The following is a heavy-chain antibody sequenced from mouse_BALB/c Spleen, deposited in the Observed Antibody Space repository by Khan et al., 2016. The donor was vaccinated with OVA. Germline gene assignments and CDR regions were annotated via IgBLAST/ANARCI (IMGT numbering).Heavy chain of an antibody. D-gene: IGHD1-2*01. CDR3: ARTARIKY. J-gene: IGHJ2*01. CDR1: GYSITSGYG. Sequence: KLEESGPGLVKPSQSLSLTCTVTGYSITSGYGWNWIRQFPGNKLEWMGYISYSGSTNYNPYLKRRISITRDTSKNQFFLQLNSVTTEDTATYYCARTARIKYWGQGTTLTVSS. CDR2: ISYSGST. V-gene: IGHV3-2*02.